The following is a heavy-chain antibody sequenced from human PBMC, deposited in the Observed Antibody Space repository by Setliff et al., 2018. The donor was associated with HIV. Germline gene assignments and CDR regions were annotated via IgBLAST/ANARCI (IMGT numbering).Heavy chain of an antibody. CDR1: GGSISSSNW. CDR3: AIRGSSGWYVGGYFDY. Sequence: ETLSLTCAVSGGSISSSNWWSWVRQPPGKGLEWIGYIYYSGSAYYNPSLQSRVTISLDMSKNQFSLKLSSVTAADTAVYYCAIRGSSGWYVGGYFDYWGQGTLVTVSS. CDR2: IYYSGSA. D-gene: IGHD6-19*01. J-gene: IGHJ4*02. V-gene: IGHV4-4*02.